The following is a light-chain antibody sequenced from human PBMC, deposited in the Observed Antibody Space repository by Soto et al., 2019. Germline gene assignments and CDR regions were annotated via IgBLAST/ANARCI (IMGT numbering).Light chain of an antibody. CDR3: QSYDTSVSGARV. CDR1: RSNIGAGYD. V-gene: IGLV1-40*01. CDR2: RNH. Sequence: QSVLTQPPSVSGAPGQRVTISCTGSRSNIGAGYDVHWYQQIPGAAPKLLIYRNHDRPSGVPDRFSGSKSGTSASLVITGLQAEDEADYYCQSYDTSVSGARVFGGGTKPTVL. J-gene: IGLJ3*02.